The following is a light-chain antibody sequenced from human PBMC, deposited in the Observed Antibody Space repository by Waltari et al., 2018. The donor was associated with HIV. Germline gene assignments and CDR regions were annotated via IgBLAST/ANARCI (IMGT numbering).Light chain of an antibody. Sequence: EIVLTQSPDTLSLSPGERATLSCTASQSVTSGYLAWYQQKPGLTPRLVISGASSRATGIPDRFSGSGSGTHFTLTINGVEPEDFAVYFCQQYATSPELTFGGGTQLDIK. V-gene: IGKV3-20*01. J-gene: IGKJ4*01. CDR1: QSVTSGY. CDR2: GAS. CDR3: QQYATSPELT.